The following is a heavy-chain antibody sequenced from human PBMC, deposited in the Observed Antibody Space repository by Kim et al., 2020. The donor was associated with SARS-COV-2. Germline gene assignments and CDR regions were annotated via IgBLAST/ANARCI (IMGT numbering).Heavy chain of an antibody. CDR1: GFTFSNAW. J-gene: IGHJ6*02. CDR2: IKSKTDGGTT. Sequence: GGSLRLSCAASGFTFSNAWMSWVRQAPGKGLEWVGRIKSKTDGGTTDYAAPVKGRFTISRDDSKNTLYLQMNSLKTEDTAVYYCTTRGLYYYYGMDVWGQGTTVTVSS. CDR3: TTRGLYYYYGMDV. D-gene: IGHD3-16*01. V-gene: IGHV3-15*01.